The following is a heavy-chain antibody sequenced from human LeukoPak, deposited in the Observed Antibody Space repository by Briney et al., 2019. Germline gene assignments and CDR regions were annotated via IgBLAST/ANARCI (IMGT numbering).Heavy chain of an antibody. CDR1: GFTFSTYS. V-gene: IGHV3-48*01. D-gene: IGHD2-21*02. CDR3: ARTNPYCGGDCYLRNYYYYYMDV. CDR2: ISSSSGTI. Sequence: GGSLRLSCAASGFTFSTYSMNWVRQAPGKGLEWVSYISSSSGTIYYADSVKGRFTISRDNAKNSLYLQMNSLRAEDTAVYYCARTNPYCGGDCYLRNYYYYYMDVWGKGTTVTVSS. J-gene: IGHJ6*03.